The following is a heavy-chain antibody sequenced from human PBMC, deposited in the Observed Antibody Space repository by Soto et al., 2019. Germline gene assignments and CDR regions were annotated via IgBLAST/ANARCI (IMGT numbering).Heavy chain of an antibody. CDR3: ATGSRTVSYYYYGMDV. V-gene: IGHV4-30-4*08. D-gene: IGHD3-16*01. Sequence: QPLSLTWTVADGYISNDDYYWSWIRQPPGKGLEWIGYVYYSGSTYYNPSLKSRVSISVDTSKNQFSLKLSSVTAADTAVYYCATGSRTVSYYYYGMDVWGQGTTVTVSS. J-gene: IGHJ6*02. CDR1: DGYISNDDYY. CDR2: VYYSGST.